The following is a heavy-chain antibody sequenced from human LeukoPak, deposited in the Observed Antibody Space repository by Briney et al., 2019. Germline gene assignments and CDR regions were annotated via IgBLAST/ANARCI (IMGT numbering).Heavy chain of an antibody. J-gene: IGHJ4*02. V-gene: IGHV4-61*02. CDR2: IYTSGST. CDR3: ARASPEDGYNFGY. CDR1: GGSISSGSYY. Sequence: SETLSLTCTVSGGSISSGSYYWSWIRQPPGKGLEWIGRIYTSGSTYYNPSLKSRVTISIDTSKNQFSLNLSSVTAADTAVYYCARASPEDGYNFGYSGQGTLVTASS. D-gene: IGHD5-24*01.